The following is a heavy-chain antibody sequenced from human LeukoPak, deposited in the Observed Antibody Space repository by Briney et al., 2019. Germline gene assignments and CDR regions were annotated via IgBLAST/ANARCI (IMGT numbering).Heavy chain of an antibody. CDR1: GGSISSGDYY. V-gene: IGHV4-30-4*08. Sequence: PSQTLSLTCTVSGGSISSGDYYWSWIRQPPGKGLEWIGYIYYSGSTYYNPSLKSRVTISVDTSKNQFSLKLSSVTAADTAVYYCARAGATAYCSSTSCLRAFDYWGQGTLVTVSS. CDR2: IYYSGST. J-gene: IGHJ4*02. CDR3: ARAGATAYCSSTSCLRAFDY. D-gene: IGHD2-2*01.